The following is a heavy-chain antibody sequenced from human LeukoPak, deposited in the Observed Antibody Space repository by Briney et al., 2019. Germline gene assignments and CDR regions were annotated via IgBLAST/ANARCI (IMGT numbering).Heavy chain of an antibody. CDR1: GFTFSSYS. CDR2: ISSSSSYI. CDR3: ARDETGYYYFDY. J-gene: IGHJ4*02. V-gene: IGHV3-21*01. Sequence: GSLRLSCAASGFTFSSYSMNWVRQAPGKGLEWVSSISSSSSYIYYADSVKGRFTISRDNAKNSLYLQMNSLRAEDTAVYYCARDETGYYYFDYWGQGTLVTVSS. D-gene: IGHD3-22*01.